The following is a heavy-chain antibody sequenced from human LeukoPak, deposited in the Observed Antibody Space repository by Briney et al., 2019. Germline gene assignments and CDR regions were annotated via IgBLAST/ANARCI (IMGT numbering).Heavy chain of an antibody. CDR2: IYSSGST. V-gene: IGHV4-4*09. CDR3: ANSYDGKIVPFDN. D-gene: IGHD4-23*01. Sequence: SETLSLTCTVSGASITNSYWNWVRQPPGEGLEWIGYIYSSGSTNYNPSLKSRVTISLDASKNQFSLKLTSVTAAGTAVYYCANSYDGKIVPFDNWGQGALVAVSS. CDR1: GASITNSY. J-gene: IGHJ4*02.